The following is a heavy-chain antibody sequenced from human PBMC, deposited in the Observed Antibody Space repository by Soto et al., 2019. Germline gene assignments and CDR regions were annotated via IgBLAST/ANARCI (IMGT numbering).Heavy chain of an antibody. V-gene: IGHV5-51*01. CDR1: GYNFASFW. Sequence: PGESLKISCQGSGYNFASFWIGWVRQTPGKGLEWMGIIYPDDSDTRYSPSFQGQVTMSVDKSINTAYLQWSSLKASDTAIYYCARHGSIGARLNYFDPWGQGTQVTVSS. D-gene: IGHD6-6*01. J-gene: IGHJ5*02. CDR3: ARHGSIGARLNYFDP. CDR2: IYPDDSDT.